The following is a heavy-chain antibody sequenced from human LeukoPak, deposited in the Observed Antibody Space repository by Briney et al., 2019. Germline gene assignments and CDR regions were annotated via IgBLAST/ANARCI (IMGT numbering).Heavy chain of an antibody. D-gene: IGHD1-14*01. V-gene: IGHV3-21*04. Sequence: GGSLRLSCAASGFIFSNYAMTWVRQAPGKGLEWVSILGGLSESVYYPDSVKGRFTISRDNAKTSLYLQMNSLRAEDTAVYYCARDVLAAGATGTFDIWGQGTMVTVSS. J-gene: IGHJ3*02. CDR2: LGGLSESV. CDR3: ARDVLAAGATGTFDI. CDR1: GFIFSNYA.